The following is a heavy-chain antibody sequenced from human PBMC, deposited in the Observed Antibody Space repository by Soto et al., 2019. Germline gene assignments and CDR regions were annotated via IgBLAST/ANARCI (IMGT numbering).Heavy chain of an antibody. CDR1: GDSISSGDYY. V-gene: IGHV4-30-4*01. CDR3: ASPKIAFYNWFDP. CDR2: IYYSGNT. Sequence: SETLSLTCTVSGDSISSGDYYWSWIRQPPGKGLEWIGCIYYSGNTYYNPSLKRRFSISVDTSKNQFSLQLSSVTAADTAVYYCASPKIAFYNWFDPWGQGTLVTVS. D-gene: IGHD3-3*02. J-gene: IGHJ5*02.